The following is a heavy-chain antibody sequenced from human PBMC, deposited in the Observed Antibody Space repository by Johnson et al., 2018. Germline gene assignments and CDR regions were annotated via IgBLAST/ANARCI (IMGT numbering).Heavy chain of an antibody. Sequence: VQLVESGGGLIQPGGSLRLSCAASGFTVSSNYMSWVRQAPGKGLEWVSIIHRGGSTYYADSVKGRFTTSRDTSKNTLYLQINSLRAEDTAVYYCAKQAGADYYYYMDVWGKGTTVTVSS. CDR1: GFTVSSNY. CDR3: AKQAGADYYYYMDV. J-gene: IGHJ6*03. D-gene: IGHD3-10*01. V-gene: IGHV3-53*01. CDR2: IHRGGST.